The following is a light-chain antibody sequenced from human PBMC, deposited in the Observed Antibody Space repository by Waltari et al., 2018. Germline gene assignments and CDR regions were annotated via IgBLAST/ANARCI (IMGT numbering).Light chain of an antibody. CDR3: QHYVTLPVT. V-gene: IGKV3-20*01. J-gene: IGKJ1*01. CDR1: QSVSRA. Sequence: IVLTQAPGTVSLSPGATATLSCKASQSVSRALAWYQQKPGQAPRLLMYGASIRATGIPDRFSGGGSGTDFSLTISRLEPEDSASYYCQHYVTLPVTFGQGTKVEIK. CDR2: GAS.